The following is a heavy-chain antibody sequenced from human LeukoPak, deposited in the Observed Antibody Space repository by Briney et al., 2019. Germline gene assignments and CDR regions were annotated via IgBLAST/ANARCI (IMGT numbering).Heavy chain of an antibody. V-gene: IGHV1-46*01. D-gene: IGHD2-2*01. CDR2: INPSGGST. CDR3: ARDVGEYCSSTNCYASHY. CDR1: GYTFTSYY. Sequence: GASVKVSCKASGYTFTSYYMHWVRQAPGQGLEWMGIINPSGGSTSYAQKFQGRVTMTGDMSTSTVYMELSSLRSDDTAVYYCARDVGEYCSSTNCYASHYWGQGTLVTVSS. J-gene: IGHJ4*02.